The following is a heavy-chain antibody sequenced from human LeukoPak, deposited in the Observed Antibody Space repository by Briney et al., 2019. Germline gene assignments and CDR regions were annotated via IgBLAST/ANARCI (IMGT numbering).Heavy chain of an antibody. J-gene: IGHJ3*02. D-gene: IGHD3-22*01. Sequence: PSETLSLTCTVSGASVISYFWGWIRQPAGKGLEWLGRIYTSGTTNYNPSLKSRVTMSVDTSKNQFSLKLTSLTAADTAVYYCARGTIVVRSGGEAFDIWGQGIMVTVSS. CDR3: ARGTIVVRSGGEAFDI. CDR1: GASVISYF. V-gene: IGHV4-4*07. CDR2: IYTSGTT.